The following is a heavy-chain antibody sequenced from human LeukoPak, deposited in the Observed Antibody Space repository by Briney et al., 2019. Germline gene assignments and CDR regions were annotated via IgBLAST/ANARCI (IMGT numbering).Heavy chain of an antibody. Sequence: ASVKVSCKASGYTFTGYYMHWVRQAPGQGLEWMGWINPNSGGTNYARTFQGRVTMTRDTSISTAYMELSRLRSDDTPVYYCAREKLRSSTSKGVYYRGQGPLVTASS. CDR1: GYTFTGYY. CDR3: AREKLRSSTSKGVYY. V-gene: IGHV1-2*02. CDR2: INPNSGGT. D-gene: IGHD2-2*01. J-gene: IGHJ4*02.